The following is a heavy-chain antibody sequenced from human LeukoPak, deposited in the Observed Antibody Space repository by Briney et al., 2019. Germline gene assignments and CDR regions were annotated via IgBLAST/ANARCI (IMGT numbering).Heavy chain of an antibody. CDR1: GGSFSRYY. CDR3: ARGATISETGYFDF. Sequence: SETLSLTCAVYGGSFSRYYWSWIRQSPGKGLEWIAEIDHRGDTNYNPSVKSRVNISVDTSKNQFSLKVRSLIAADTAVYYCARGATISETGYFDFWGQGTLVSVS. CDR2: IDHRGDT. D-gene: IGHD5-24*01. J-gene: IGHJ4*03. V-gene: IGHV4-34*01.